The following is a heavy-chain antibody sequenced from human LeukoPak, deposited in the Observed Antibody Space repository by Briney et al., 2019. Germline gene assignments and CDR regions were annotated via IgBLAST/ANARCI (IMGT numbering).Heavy chain of an antibody. CDR1: GLIFQSCY. J-gene: IGHJ4*02. V-gene: IGHV3-74*01. CDR3: GRVSMATSDY. D-gene: IGHD5-24*01. CDR2: IDSDGSST. Sequence: GGSLRLSCAVWGLIFQSCYMQWARQAPGKGLVWVSRIDSDGSSTSYADSVKGPFTISRDNAKNMLYLQKNSLRACDRAVYYRGRVSMATSDYWGQGTLVTVSS.